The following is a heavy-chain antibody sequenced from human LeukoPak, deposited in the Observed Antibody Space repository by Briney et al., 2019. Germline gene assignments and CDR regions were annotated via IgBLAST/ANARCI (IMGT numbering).Heavy chain of an antibody. CDR1: GFTFSSYG. D-gene: IGHD2-21*02. CDR3: AKDLCGGDCSTYYYYYYGMDV. J-gene: IGHJ6*02. CDR2: ISYDGSNK. Sequence: GGSLRLSCAASGFTFSSYGMHWVRQAPGKGLEWVAVISYDGSNKYYADSVKGRFTISRDNSKNTLYLQMNSLRAEDTAVYYCAKDLCGGDCSTYYYYYYGMDVWGQGTTVTVSS. V-gene: IGHV3-30*18.